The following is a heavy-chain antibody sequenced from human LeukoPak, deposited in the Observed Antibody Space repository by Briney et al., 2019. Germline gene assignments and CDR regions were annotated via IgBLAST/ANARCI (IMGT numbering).Heavy chain of an antibody. CDR2: IIPIFGTA. V-gene: IGHV1-69*05. J-gene: IGHJ5*02. CDR3: AREGVDP. CDR1: GYTFTNFD. Sequence: ASVKVSCKASGYTFTNFDINWVRQAPGQGLEWMGGIIPIFGTANYAQKFQGRVTITTDESTSTASMELSSLRSEDTAVYYCAREGVDPWGQGTLVTVSS.